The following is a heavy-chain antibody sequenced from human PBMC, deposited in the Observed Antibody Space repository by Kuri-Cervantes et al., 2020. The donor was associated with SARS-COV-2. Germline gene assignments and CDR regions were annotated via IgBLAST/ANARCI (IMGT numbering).Heavy chain of an antibody. CDR1: GYSFTSYW. CDR2: IDPSDSYT. CDR3: ARQGAYSSGYTDY. D-gene: IGHD6-19*01. Sequence: KVSCKGSGYSFTSYWISWVRQMPGKGLEWMGRIDPSDSYTNYSPSFQGNVTISADKSISTAYLQWSSLKASDTAMYYCARQGAYSSGYTDYWGQGTPVTVSS. V-gene: IGHV5-10-1*01. J-gene: IGHJ4*02.